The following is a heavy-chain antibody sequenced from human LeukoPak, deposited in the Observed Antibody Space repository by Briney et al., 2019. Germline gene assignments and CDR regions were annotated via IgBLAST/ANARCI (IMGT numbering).Heavy chain of an antibody. Sequence: GGSLRLSCAASGFTLSTYAMSWVRQAPGKGLEWVSTISGSGGSTYYADSVKGRFTISRDNSKNTLYLQMNSLRVEDTAVYYCAKDVLSSGWLYSFDYWGQGTLVTVSS. J-gene: IGHJ4*02. D-gene: IGHD6-19*01. CDR3: AKDVLSSGWLYSFDY. CDR2: ISGSGGST. V-gene: IGHV3-23*01. CDR1: GFTLSTYA.